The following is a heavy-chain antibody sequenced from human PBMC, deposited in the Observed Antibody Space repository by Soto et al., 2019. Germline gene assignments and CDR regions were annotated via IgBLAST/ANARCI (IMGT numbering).Heavy chain of an antibody. J-gene: IGHJ3*02. D-gene: IGHD6-19*01. CDR1: GYTLTELS. CDR2: FDPEDGET. Sequence: ASVKVSCKVSGYTLTELSMHWLRQSPGKGLEWMGGFDPEDGETIYAQKFQGRVTMTEDTSTDTAYMELSSLRSEDTAVYYCAQKSSGYSSGRAFDIWGQGTMVTVSS. CDR3: AQKSSGYSSGRAFDI. V-gene: IGHV1-24*01.